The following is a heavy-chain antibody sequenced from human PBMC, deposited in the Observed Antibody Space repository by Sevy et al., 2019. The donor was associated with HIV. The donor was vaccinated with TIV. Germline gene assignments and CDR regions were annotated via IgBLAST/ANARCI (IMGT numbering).Heavy chain of an antibody. CDR2: ISGSGGNT. V-gene: IGHV3-23*01. CDR3: AKDSGSSGWYLNWFDP. Sequence: GGSLRLSCAASGFTFSSYAMSWVRQAPGKGLEWVSAISGSGGNTYYADSVKGRFTISRDNSKNTLYLQMNSLRAEDTDVYYCAKDSGSSGWYLNWFDPWGQGTLVTVSS. D-gene: IGHD6-19*01. CDR1: GFTFSSYA. J-gene: IGHJ5*02.